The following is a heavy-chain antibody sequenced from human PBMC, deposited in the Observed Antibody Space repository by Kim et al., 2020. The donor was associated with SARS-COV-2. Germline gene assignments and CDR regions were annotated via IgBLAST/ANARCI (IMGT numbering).Heavy chain of an antibody. D-gene: IGHD3-10*01. V-gene: IGHV3-21*04. CDR1: GFTFSSYS. CDR3: AREGIWFGDGYYFDY. CDR2: ISSSSSYI. Sequence: GGSLRLSCAASGFTFSSYSMNWVRQAPGKGLEWVSSISSSSSYIYYADSVKGRFTISRDNAKNSLYLQMNSLRAEDTAVYYCAREGIWFGDGYYFDYWGQGTLVTVSS. J-gene: IGHJ4*02.